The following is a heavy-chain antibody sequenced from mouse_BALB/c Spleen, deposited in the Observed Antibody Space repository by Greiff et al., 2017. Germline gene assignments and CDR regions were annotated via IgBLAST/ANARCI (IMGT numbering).Heavy chain of an antibody. Sequence: VMLVESGPGLVAPSQSLSITCTVSGFSLTSYGVHWVRQPPGKGLEWLGVIWAGGSTNYNSALMSRLSISKDNSKSQVFLKMNSLQTDDTAMYYCAREDWGAYWGQGTLVTVSA. V-gene: IGHV2-9*02. CDR3: AREDWGAY. CDR2: IWAGGST. J-gene: IGHJ3*01. CDR1: GFSLTSYG. D-gene: IGHD4-1*01.